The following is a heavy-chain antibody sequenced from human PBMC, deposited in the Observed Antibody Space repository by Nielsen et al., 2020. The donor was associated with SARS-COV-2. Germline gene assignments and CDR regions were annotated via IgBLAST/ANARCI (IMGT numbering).Heavy chain of an antibody. D-gene: IGHD5-18*01. CDR3: ARGKLTATVFNYYYGMDV. J-gene: IGHJ6*02. Sequence: ASVKVSCKASGYTFTGSYVHWVRQAPGQGLEWMGRINPNSGATNYAQKFQGRVTVTRDTSISTAYMELTRLRSDDTAVYYCARGKLTATVFNYYYGMDVWGQGTTVTVSS. CDR2: INPNSGAT. V-gene: IGHV1-2*06. CDR1: GYTFTGSY.